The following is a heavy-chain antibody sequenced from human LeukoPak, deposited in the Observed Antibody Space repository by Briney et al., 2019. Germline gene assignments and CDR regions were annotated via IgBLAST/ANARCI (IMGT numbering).Heavy chain of an antibody. D-gene: IGHD6-19*01. J-gene: IGHJ6*02. V-gene: IGHV4-59*01. Sequence: PSETLSLTCTVSDGTISPYYLSWIRQPPGKGLEWIGYIYYTGSTNYNPSLKSRVTISLDTSKNQFSLRLTSVTAADTAVYYCARGRLSVADLDVWGQGTTVPVSS. CDR2: IYYTGST. CDR1: DGTISPYY. CDR3: ARGRLSVADLDV.